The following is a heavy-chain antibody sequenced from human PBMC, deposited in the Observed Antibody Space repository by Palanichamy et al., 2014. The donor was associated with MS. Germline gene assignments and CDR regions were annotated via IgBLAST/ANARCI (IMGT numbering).Heavy chain of an antibody. CDR3: ARDLRALEWLFSVLDYGMDV. CDR2: ISYDGTNK. Sequence: QVQLVESGGGVVQPGRSLRLSCAASGFTFSSYAMHWVRQAPGKGLEWVAVISYDGTNKYYADSVKGRLTISRDNSKNTLYLQMNSLRAEDTAVYYCARDLRALEWLFSVLDYGMDVWGQGTTVTVSS. V-gene: IGHV3-30-3*01. CDR1: GFTFSSYA. J-gene: IGHJ6*02. D-gene: IGHD3-3*01.